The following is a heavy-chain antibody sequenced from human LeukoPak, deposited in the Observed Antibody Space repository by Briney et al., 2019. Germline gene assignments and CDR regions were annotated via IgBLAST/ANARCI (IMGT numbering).Heavy chain of an antibody. CDR2: IIPILGIA. J-gene: IGHJ5*02. CDR1: GGTFSSYA. D-gene: IGHD6-13*01. Sequence: SVKVSCKASGGTFSSYAISWVRQAPGQGLEWMGRIIPILGIANYAQKFQGRVMITSDKSTSTAYMELSSLRSEDTAVYYCARGRERIAAAQPNWFDPWGQGTLVTVSS. V-gene: IGHV1-69*04. CDR3: ARGRERIAAAQPNWFDP.